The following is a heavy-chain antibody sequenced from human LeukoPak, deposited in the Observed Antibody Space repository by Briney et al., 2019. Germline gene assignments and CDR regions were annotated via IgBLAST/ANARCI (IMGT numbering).Heavy chain of an antibody. CDR1: GFTLSSYW. D-gene: IGHD3-3*01. V-gene: IGHV3-7*01. Sequence: GGSLRLSCAASGFTLSSYWMSWVRQAPGKGLEWVANIKQDGSEKYYVDSVKGRFTISRDNAKNSLYLQMNSLRAEDTAVYYCARESSDFWSGYYSGGFDYWGQGTLVTVSS. J-gene: IGHJ4*02. CDR2: IKQDGSEK. CDR3: ARESSDFWSGYYSGGFDY.